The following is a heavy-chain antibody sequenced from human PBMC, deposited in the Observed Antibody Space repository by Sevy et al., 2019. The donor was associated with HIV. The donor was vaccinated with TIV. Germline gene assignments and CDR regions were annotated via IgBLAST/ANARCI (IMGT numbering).Heavy chain of an antibody. CDR1: GYTFTDYY. J-gene: IGHJ4*02. V-gene: IGHV1-2*06. Sequence: ASVKVSCKASGYTFTDYYMHWVRQAPGQGLEWMGRINPKSGGTNYAQKFQGRVTMTRDTSISTAYMELSRLRSDDTAVYYCARYCSSTTCYAPPFDSWGQGTLVTVSS. CDR3: ARYCSSTTCYAPPFDS. CDR2: INPKSGGT. D-gene: IGHD2-2*01.